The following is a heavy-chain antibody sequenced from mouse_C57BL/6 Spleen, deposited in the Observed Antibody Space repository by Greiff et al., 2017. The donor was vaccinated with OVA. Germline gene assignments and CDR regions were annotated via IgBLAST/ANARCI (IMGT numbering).Heavy chain of an antibody. V-gene: IGHV1-53*01. CDR3: ARSTSSGLYYYAMDY. D-gene: IGHD3-2*02. CDR1: GYTFTSYW. J-gene: IGHJ4*01. CDR2: INPSNGGT. Sequence: QVQLQQPGTELVKPGASVKLSCKASGYTFTSYWMHWVKQRPGQGLEWIGNINPSNGGTNYNEKFKSKATLTVDKSSSTAYMQLSSLTSEDSAVYYCARSTSSGLYYYAMDYWGQGTSVTVSS.